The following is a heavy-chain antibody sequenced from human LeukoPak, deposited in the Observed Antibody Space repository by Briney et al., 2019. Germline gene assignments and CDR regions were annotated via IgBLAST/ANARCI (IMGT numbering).Heavy chain of an antibody. Sequence: GGSLRLSCAASGFTITNYWLHWVRQAPGKGLVWVSHINGDGSSTTYADSVKGRFSISRDNAKNTPYLQMNSLRAEDTAVYYCATDRGYAMDVWGRGTTVTVSS. CDR3: ATDRGYAMDV. V-gene: IGHV3-74*01. J-gene: IGHJ6*02. CDR2: INGDGSST. CDR1: GFTITNYW.